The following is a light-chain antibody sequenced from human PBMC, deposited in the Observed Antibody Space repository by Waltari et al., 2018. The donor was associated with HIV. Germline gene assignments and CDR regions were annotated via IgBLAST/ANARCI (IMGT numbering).Light chain of an antibody. CDR1: QGIRNY. V-gene: IGKV1-27*01. J-gene: IGKJ2*01. Sequence: DIQITQSPSSLSASVGDRVTITCRASQGIRNYLAWYQQKPGTVPKLLIYAASTLQSGVPSRFSGSGSGTDFTLTISSLQPEDVATYYCQKYNSAPYTFGQGTKLEIK. CDR2: AAS. CDR3: QKYNSAPYT.